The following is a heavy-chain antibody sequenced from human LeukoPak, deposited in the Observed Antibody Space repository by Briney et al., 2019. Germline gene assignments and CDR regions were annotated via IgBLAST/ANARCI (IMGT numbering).Heavy chain of an antibody. CDR3: ARDASHPYYCYYYMDV. V-gene: IGHV4-4*07. J-gene: IGHJ6*03. CDR1: GGSISSYY. D-gene: IGHD2-2*01. CDR2: IYTSGST. Sequence: SETLSLTCTVSGGSISSYYWSWIRQPAGKGLEWIGRIYTSGSTNYNPSLKSRVTMSVDTFKNQFSLKLSSVTAADTAVYYCARDASHPYYCYYYMDVWGKGTTVTVSS.